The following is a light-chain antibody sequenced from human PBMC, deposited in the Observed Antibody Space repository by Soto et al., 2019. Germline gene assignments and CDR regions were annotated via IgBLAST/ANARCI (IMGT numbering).Light chain of an antibody. V-gene: IGKV1-39*01. CDR2: AAS. CDR3: QQSYSTPRT. J-gene: IGKJ1*01. Sequence: IQMTQSPYSLSASVGDRVTITCRASQSVSNYLNWYQQKPGKAPDLLIYAASSLQSGVPSRFSGSGSGTDFTLTISSLQPEDFATYYCQQSYSTPRTFGQGTKVDIK. CDR1: QSVSNY.